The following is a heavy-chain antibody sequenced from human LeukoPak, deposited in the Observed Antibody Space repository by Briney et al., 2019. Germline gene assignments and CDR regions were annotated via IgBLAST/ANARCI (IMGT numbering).Heavy chain of an antibody. CDR2: ISSSGSTI. Sequence: GGSLRLSCAASGFTFSSYEMNWVRQAPGKGMEWVSYISSSGSTIYYADSVKGRFTISRDNAKNSLYLQMNSLRAEDTAVYYCARVKYCSSTSCYYFDYWGQGTLVTVSS. D-gene: IGHD2-2*01. CDR1: GFTFSSYE. CDR3: ARVKYCSSTSCYYFDY. J-gene: IGHJ4*02. V-gene: IGHV3-48*03.